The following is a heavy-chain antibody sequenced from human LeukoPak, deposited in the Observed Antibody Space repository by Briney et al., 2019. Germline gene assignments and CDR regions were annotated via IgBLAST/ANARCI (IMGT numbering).Heavy chain of an antibody. CDR1: GFTFSSYA. CDR3: ANGVICSSTSCYAPPEGY. Sequence: PGGSLRVSCAASGFTFSSYAMSWVRQVPGKGLEWVSAIRGSGGITFYADSVKGRFTISRDNSKNTLYLQMNSLRAEDTAVYYCANGVICSSTSCYAPPEGYWGQGTLVTVSS. D-gene: IGHD2-2*01. V-gene: IGHV3-23*01. J-gene: IGHJ4*02. CDR2: IRGSGGIT.